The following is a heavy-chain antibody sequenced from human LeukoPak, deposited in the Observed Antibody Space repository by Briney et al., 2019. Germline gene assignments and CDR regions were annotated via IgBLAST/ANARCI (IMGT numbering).Heavy chain of an antibody. CDR2: ISSSSSSV. CDR1: EFTFSNYN. J-gene: IGHJ3*02. D-gene: IGHD1-1*01. Sequence: GGSLRLSCAASEFTFSNYNINWVRQAPGKGLQWVSSISSSSSSVYYADSVKGRFTISRDNAKNSLYLQMNSLRAEDTAVYYCARDWNRDGFDMWGQGTMLTVSS. V-gene: IGHV3-21*01. CDR3: ARDWNRDGFDM.